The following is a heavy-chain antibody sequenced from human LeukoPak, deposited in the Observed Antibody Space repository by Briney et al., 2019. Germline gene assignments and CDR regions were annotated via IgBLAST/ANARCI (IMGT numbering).Heavy chain of an antibody. J-gene: IGHJ4*02. Sequence: GASVKVSCKASGYTFTGYYMHWVRQAPGQGLEWMGWINPNSGGTNYAQKFQARVTMTRGTSISTAYMELSRLRSDETGVYYCARIQPRIAAAFDYWGQGDLVTVSS. V-gene: IGHV1-2*02. CDR1: GYTFTGYY. CDR2: INPNSGGT. D-gene: IGHD6-13*01. CDR3: ARIQPRIAAAFDY.